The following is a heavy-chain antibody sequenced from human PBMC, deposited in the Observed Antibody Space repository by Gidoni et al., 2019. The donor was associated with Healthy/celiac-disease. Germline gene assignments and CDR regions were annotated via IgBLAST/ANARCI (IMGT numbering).Heavy chain of an antibody. J-gene: IGHJ6*02. V-gene: IGHV3-21*01. CDR2: ISSSSSYI. CDR1: GFTFSSYS. Sequence: EVQLVESGGGLVKPGGFLRLSCAASGFTFSSYSMNWVRQAPGKGLEWVSSISSSSSYIYYADSVKGRFTMSRDNAKNSLYLQMNSLRAEDTAVYYCARDRDDYYYGMDVWGQGTTVTVSS. CDR3: ARDRDDYYYGMDV.